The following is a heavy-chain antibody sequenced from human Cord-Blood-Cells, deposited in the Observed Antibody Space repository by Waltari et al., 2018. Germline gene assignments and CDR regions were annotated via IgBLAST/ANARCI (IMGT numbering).Heavy chain of an antibody. J-gene: IGHJ5*02. CDR1: GGSISRYY. D-gene: IGHD4-17*01. V-gene: IGHV4-59*08. CDR3: ARGGDYWFDP. CDR2: IYYSGST. Sequence: QVQLQESGPGLVKPSETLSLTCTVSGGSISRYYWSWIRQPPGKGLEWIGYIYYSGSTTYNPSLKSRGTVSVDTSKNQFSLKLSSVTAADTAVYYCARGGDYWFDPWGQGTLVTVSS.